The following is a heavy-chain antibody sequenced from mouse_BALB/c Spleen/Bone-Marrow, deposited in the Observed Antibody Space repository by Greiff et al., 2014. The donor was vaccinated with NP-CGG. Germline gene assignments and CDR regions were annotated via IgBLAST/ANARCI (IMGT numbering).Heavy chain of an antibody. CDR3: ARSTMITEGFAY. V-gene: IGHV2-9*02. CDR1: GFSLTSYG. CDR2: IWAGGST. J-gene: IGHJ3*01. D-gene: IGHD2-4*01. Sequence: QVQLKESGPGLVAPSQSLSITCTVSGFSLTSYGVHWVRQPPGKGLEWLGVIWAGGSTNYNSALMSRLSISKDNSKSQVFLKMNGLQTDDTAMYYCARSTMITEGFAYWGQGTLVTVSA.